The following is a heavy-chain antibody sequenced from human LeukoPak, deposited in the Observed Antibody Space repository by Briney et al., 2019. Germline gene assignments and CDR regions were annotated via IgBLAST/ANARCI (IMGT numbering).Heavy chain of an antibody. V-gene: IGHV3-74*01. J-gene: IGHJ4*02. CDR3: AREYGYNTAHFDY. Sequence: GGSLRLSCAASGFTFSNYWMHWVRQAPGKGLVWVSRINMDGSITSYADSVKGRFIISRDNAKSTLYLQMNSLRAESTAVYYCAREYGYNTAHFDYWGQGTLVTVSS. D-gene: IGHD5-24*01. CDR2: INMDGSIT. CDR1: GFTFSNYW.